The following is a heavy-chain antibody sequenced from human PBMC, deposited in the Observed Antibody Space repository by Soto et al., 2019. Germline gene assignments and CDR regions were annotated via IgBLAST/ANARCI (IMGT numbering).Heavy chain of an antibody. J-gene: IGHJ4*02. CDR3: AKDGDEAAAGYYFDY. V-gene: IGHV3-74*01. D-gene: IGHD6-13*01. CDR1: GFSLSGDG. CDR2: INSDGSST. Sequence: GGSLRLSCEVSGFSLSGDGMHWVRQAPGKGLVWVSRINSDGSSTSYADSVKGRFTISRDNAKNTLYLQMNSLRPEDTAVYYCAKDGDEAAAGYYFDYWGQGTLVTVSS.